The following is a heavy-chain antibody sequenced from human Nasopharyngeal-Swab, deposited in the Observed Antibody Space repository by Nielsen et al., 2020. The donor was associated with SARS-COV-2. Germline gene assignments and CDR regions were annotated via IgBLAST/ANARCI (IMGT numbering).Heavy chain of an antibody. J-gene: IGHJ6*02. CDR1: GFTFSSYA. Sequence: GESLKISCAASGFTFSSYAMHWVRQAPGKGLEWVAVISYDGSNKYYADSVKGRFTISRDNSKNTLYLQMNSLRAEDTAVYYSARVNLPVTMIGDQNYYYGMDVWGQGTTVTVSS. V-gene: IGHV3-30-3*01. D-gene: IGHD3-22*01. CDR2: ISYDGSNK. CDR3: ARVNLPVTMIGDQNYYYGMDV.